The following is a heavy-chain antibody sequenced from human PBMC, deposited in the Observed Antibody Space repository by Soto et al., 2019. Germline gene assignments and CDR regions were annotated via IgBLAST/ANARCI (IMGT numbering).Heavy chain of an antibody. CDR2: INPFNGNT. D-gene: IGHD3-3*01. J-gene: IGHJ4*02. CDR3: ARDQRRDNGFWSAYSRAFDY. V-gene: IGHV1-3*01. CDR1: GYTFSGHV. Sequence: ASVKVSCKASGYTFSGHVIHWVRQAPGQRLEWMGWINPFNGNTKTSQKFQGRVTFNRDTSANTAYMELGSLATEDTAVYYCARDQRRDNGFWSAYSRAFDYWGQGTLVTVSS.